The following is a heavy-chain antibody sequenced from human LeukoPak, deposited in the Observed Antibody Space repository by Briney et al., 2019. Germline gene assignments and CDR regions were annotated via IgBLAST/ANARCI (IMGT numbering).Heavy chain of an antibody. CDR1: GFTFFSYW. D-gene: IGHD3-22*01. CDR3: ARGDYYYDGSTYFNDAFDI. J-gene: IGHJ3*02. V-gene: IGHV3-7*01. CDR2: INPDGSQT. Sequence: GGSLRLSCAASGFTFFSYWMSSVRQAPGKGLEWVANINPDGSQTYCVDSVKGRFTISRDNAKNSLYLQMSSLRAEDTAVYYCARGDYYYDGSTYFNDAFDIWGQGTMVTVSS.